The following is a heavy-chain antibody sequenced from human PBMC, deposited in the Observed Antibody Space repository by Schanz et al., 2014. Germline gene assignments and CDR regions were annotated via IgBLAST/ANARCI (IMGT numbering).Heavy chain of an antibody. Sequence: EVQLVESGGVLVQPGGSLRLSCSGSGFTFSEVYMSWVRQAPGKGLEWVGRIENNANGATTDYAAPVKGRFTVSRDDSRNTLYLQMNTLRTDDTALYYCTTFNNRDALYIWGQGTMVSVSS. V-gene: IGHV3-15*04. J-gene: IGHJ3*02. CDR1: GFTFSEVY. D-gene: IGHD1-20*01. CDR3: TTFNNRDALYI. CDR2: IENNANGATT.